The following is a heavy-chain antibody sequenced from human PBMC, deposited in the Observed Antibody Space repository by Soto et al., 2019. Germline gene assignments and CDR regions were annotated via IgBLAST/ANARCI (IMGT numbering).Heavy chain of an antibody. D-gene: IGHD6-19*01. V-gene: IGHV3-23*01. CDR2: ISGSGGST. CDR1: GFIFSSYA. CDR3: ARDHSSGWSPIDY. J-gene: IGHJ4*02. Sequence: GGSLRLSYAASGFIFSSYAMSWVRQAPGKGLEWVSAISGSGGSTYYADSVKGRFTISRDNAKNSLYLQMNSLRAEDTAVYYCARDHSSGWSPIDYWGQGTLVTVSS.